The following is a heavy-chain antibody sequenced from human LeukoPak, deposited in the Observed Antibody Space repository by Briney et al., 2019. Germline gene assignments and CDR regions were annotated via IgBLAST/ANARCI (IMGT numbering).Heavy chain of an antibody. V-gene: IGHV3-23*01. J-gene: IGHJ3*02. CDR3: AKGNAYSGYEPRAAFDI. Sequence: GGSLRLSCAASGFTFSSYAMSWVRQAPGKGLEWVSAISGNGGSTDYADSVQGRFTISRDNSKNTLYVQMSSLRAEDTAVYYCAKGNAYSGYEPRAAFDIWGQGTVVTVSS. CDR1: GFTFSSYA. D-gene: IGHD5-12*01. CDR2: ISGNGGST.